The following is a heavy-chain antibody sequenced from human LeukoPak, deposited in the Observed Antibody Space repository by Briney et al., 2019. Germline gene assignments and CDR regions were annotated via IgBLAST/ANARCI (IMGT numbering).Heavy chain of an antibody. CDR3: ASAYDFWSGPLDY. V-gene: IGHV4-34*01. J-gene: IGHJ4*02. CDR2: INHSGST. CDR1: GGSFSGYY. D-gene: IGHD3-3*01. Sequence: KPSETLSLTCAVYGGSFSGYYWSWIRQPPGKGLEWIGEINHSGSTNYNPSLKSRVTISVDTSKNQFSLKLSSVTAADTAVYYCASAYDFWSGPLDYWGQGTLATVSS.